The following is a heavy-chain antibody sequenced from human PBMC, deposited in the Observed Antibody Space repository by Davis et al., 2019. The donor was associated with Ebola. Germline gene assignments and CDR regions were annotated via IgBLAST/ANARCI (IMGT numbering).Heavy chain of an antibody. Sequence: AASVKVSCKASGGTFNTYAVSWVRQAPGQGLEWMGGITPIFGAANYAQKFRGRVTITADDSTRTAYMELSSLTSADTAVYYCARDLGSGNFFFFYWGQGTLVTVSS. D-gene: IGHD1-26*01. CDR1: GGTFNTYA. CDR2: ITPIFGAA. J-gene: IGHJ4*02. V-gene: IGHV1-69*13. CDR3: ARDLGSGNFFFFY.